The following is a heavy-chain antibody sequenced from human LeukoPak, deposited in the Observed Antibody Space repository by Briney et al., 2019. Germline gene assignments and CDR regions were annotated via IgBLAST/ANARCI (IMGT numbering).Heavy chain of an antibody. J-gene: IGHJ3*02. V-gene: IGHV3-30*04. CDR2: ISYDGSNK. D-gene: IGHD3-10*01. Sequence: PGGSLRLSCAASGFTFSSYAMHWVRQAPGEGLEWVAVISYDGSNKYYADSVKGRFTISRDNSKNTLYLQMNSLRAEDTAVYYCASGGSPVGAFDIWGQGTMVTVSS. CDR1: GFTFSSYA. CDR3: ASGGSPVGAFDI.